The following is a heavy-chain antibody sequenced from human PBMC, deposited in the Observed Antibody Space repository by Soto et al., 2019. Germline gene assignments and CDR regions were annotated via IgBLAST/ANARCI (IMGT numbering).Heavy chain of an antibody. CDR3: ARGRDQPPVGLYFAS. D-gene: IGHD1-26*01. V-gene: IGHV1-69*01. CDR2: IIPMFGTP. J-gene: IGHJ4*02. CDR1: GGAFNNYI. Sequence: QVQLVQSGAEVKKPGSSVKVSCKASGGAFNNYIFDWVRQAPGQGLEWMGGIIPMFGTPKYAQTFQDRITISADVSTGTAYMGLTSLRFDDTAIYYCARGRDQPPVGLYFASWGEGTRVTVSS.